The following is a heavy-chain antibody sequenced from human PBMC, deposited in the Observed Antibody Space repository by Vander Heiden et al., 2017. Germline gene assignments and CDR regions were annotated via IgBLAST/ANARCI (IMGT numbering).Heavy chain of an antibody. CDR1: GGPISSYY. CDR2: IHYSAST. CDR3: ARHGSGYYYGMDV. V-gene: IGHV4-59*08. J-gene: IGHJ6*02. Sequence: QEQLQESGPVLVKPSETLSLTRTVYGGPISSYYWSWIRQPPGKGLEWIGYIHYSASTNHNSSLKSRVTISVDTSKNQCSLKLSSVTAADTAVYYCARHGSGYYYGMDVWGQGTTVTVAS.